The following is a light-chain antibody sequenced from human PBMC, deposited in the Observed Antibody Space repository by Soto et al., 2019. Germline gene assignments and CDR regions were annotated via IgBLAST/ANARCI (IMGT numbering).Light chain of an antibody. CDR1: QSVSSN. CDR3: QQYNNWKT. V-gene: IGKV3-15*01. Sequence: EIVMTQSPATLSVSPGERATLSCRASQSVSSNLAWYQQKPGQAPRLLIYGATTRATGIPGRFSGSGSGTEFTLTISCLQAEDTAVYYCQQYNNWKTFGQGTKVEIK. CDR2: GAT. J-gene: IGKJ1*01.